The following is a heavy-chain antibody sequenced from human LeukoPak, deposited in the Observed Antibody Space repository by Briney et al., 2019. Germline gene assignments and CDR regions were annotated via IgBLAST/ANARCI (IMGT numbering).Heavy chain of an antibody. D-gene: IGHD3-3*01. Sequence: GGSLRLSCAASGFTFSGYAMRWVRQAPGKGLEWVSAISGSGGSTYYADSVKGRFTISRDNSKNTLYLQMNSLRAEDTAVYYCAKGVKIFGVVIPLDYWGQGTLVTVSS. CDR3: AKGVKIFGVVIPLDY. J-gene: IGHJ4*02. V-gene: IGHV3-23*01. CDR2: ISGSGGST. CDR1: GFTFSGYA.